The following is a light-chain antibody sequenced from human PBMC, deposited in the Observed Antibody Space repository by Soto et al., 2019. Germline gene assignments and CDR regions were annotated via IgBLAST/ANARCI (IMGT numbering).Light chain of an antibody. J-gene: IGKJ5*01. CDR1: QTLSNR. CDR3: QQRSNWFT. V-gene: IGKV3-11*01. CDR2: DAS. Sequence: EIVLTQSPATLSSFPGERVTLSCRASQTLSNRLAWYQHKPGQAPRLLIYDASNRATGIPARFSGSGSGTDFTLTISSLEPEDFAVYYCQQRSNWFTFGQGTRLEIK.